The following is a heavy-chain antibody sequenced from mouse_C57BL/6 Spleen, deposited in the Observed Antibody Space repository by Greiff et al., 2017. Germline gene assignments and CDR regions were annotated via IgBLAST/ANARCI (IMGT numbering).Heavy chain of an antibody. J-gene: IGHJ2*01. CDR3: ERVEYYGSSPYYFDY. CDR1: GYTFTSYW. D-gene: IGHD1-1*01. Sequence: QVQLQQPGAELVRPGSSVKLSCKASGYTFTSYWLHWVKQRPIQGLEWIGNTDPSDSDTHYNQKFKDKATLTVDKSSSTAYMQLSSLTSEDSAVYYCERVEYYGSSPYYFDYWGQGTTLTVSS. CDR2: TDPSDSDT. V-gene: IGHV1-52*01.